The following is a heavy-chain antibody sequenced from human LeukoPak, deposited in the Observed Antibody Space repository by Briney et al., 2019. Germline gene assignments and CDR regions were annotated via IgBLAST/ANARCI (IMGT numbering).Heavy chain of an antibody. J-gene: IGHJ6*02. V-gene: IGHV3-30*18. CDR1: GITFSSYD. Sequence: GGSLRLSCAVSGITFSSYDMHWVRQAPGKGLEWVAVISNDGSKAYTADSVKDRFTISRDNSKNTLYLQMTSLRPEDTAVYYCAKDTGSRYHYYGMDVWGPGTTVTVSS. D-gene: IGHD6-13*01. CDR3: AKDTGSRYHYYGMDV. CDR2: ISNDGSKA.